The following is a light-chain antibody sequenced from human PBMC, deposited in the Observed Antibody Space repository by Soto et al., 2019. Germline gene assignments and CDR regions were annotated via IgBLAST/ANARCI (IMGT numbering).Light chain of an antibody. CDR2: AAA. CDR3: QQYNIWSLYT. V-gene: IGKV3-15*01. CDR1: QTIGSD. J-gene: IGKJ2*01. Sequence: EIVMTQSPATLSVSPGDTATLFCRASQTIGSDLAWFQLKPGQAPRLLIYAAASRASGIPGKFSGSGSRTEFSLTISSLQSEDSAYYYCQQYNIWSLYTFGQGTNLEIK.